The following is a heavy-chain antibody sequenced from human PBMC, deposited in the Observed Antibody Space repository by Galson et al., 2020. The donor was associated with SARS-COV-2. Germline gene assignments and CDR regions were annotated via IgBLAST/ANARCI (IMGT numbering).Heavy chain of an antibody. V-gene: IGHV4-39*01. J-gene: IGHJ2*01. CDR2: IYYSGPT. Sequence: SETLSLTCTVPGGSISTTSYFWGWIRQPPGKGLEWIGTIYYSGPTSYNPSIRSPVTLSVATSTNQFSLKLNSVATADPAVAYCARHGGTVTTEDFDLWGRGTLVTVSS. CDR3: ARHGGTVTTEDFDL. CDR1: GGSISTTSYF. D-gene: IGHD4-17*01.